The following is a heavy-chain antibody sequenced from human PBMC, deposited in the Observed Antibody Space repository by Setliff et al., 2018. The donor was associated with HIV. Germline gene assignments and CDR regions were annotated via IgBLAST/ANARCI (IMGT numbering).Heavy chain of an antibody. V-gene: IGHV4-61*09. CDR3: ARGRTIGVSAVFFDP. Sequence: PSETLSLTCTVSGGSMSSGSYSWTWLRQPAGKEPELIGHVYVGGTVIYNPSLASRLTISIVPSKNQFSLDLRSVTAADTAKYYCARGRTIGVSAVFFDPWGQGTPVTVPQ. D-gene: IGHD3-3*01. CDR1: GGSMSSGSYS. J-gene: IGHJ5*02. CDR2: VYVGGTV.